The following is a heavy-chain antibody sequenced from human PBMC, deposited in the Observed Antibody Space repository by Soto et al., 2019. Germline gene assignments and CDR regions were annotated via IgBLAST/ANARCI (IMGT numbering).Heavy chain of an antibody. CDR1: GFTFSSYW. J-gene: IGHJ6*02. CDR2: INSDGSST. Sequence: PGGSLRLSCAASGFTFSSYWMHWVRQAPGKGLVWVSRINSDGSSTSYADSVKGRFTISRDNAKNTLYLQMNSLRAEDKAVYYCARGKSHSGSYKIYYYYGMDVWGQGTTVTVSS. CDR3: ARGKSHSGSYKIYYYYGMDV. V-gene: IGHV3-74*01. D-gene: IGHD1-26*01.